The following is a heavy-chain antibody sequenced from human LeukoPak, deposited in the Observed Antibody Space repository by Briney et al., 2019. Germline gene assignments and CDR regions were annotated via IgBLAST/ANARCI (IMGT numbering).Heavy chain of an antibody. V-gene: IGHV4-34*01. D-gene: IGHD2-15*01. CDR2: INYSGST. CDR1: DESFSGYY. Sequence: SETLSHTCAVSDESFSGYYWNWIRQPPGRGLEWIGEINYSGSTQYHPSLKSRVSMSVDKSKKQVSLKLSSVAVADTAVYYCAREGRGGHNFDYWGQGTLAIVSS. J-gene: IGHJ4*02. CDR3: AREGRGGHNFDY.